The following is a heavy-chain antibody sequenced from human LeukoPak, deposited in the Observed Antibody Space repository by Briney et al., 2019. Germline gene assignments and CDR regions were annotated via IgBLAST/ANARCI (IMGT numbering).Heavy chain of an antibody. J-gene: IGHJ5*02. CDR3: ASSGWYGYNWFDP. CDR1: GFTFSSYW. V-gene: IGHV3-7*01. D-gene: IGHD6-19*01. CDR2: IKQDGSEK. Sequence: PGGSLRLSCAASGFTFSSYWMSWVRQAPGKGLEWVANIKQDGSEKYYVDSVKGRFTISRDNAKNSLYLQMNSLRAEDTAVYYCASSGWYGYNWFDPWGQGTLVTVSS.